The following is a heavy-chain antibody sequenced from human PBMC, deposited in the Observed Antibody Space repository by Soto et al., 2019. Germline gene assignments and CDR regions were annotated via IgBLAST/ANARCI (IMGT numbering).Heavy chain of an antibody. CDR1: GGSISSYY. Sequence: QVQLQESGPGLVKPSETLSLTCTVSGGSISSYYWNWIRQPPGKGLEWIGYIYYSGSTNYNPSLKSLVTISVDTSKNQFSLKLSSVTAADTAVYYCARAPSSGWKYYFDYWGQGTLVTVSS. V-gene: IGHV4-59*01. CDR3: ARAPSSGWKYYFDY. J-gene: IGHJ4*02. CDR2: IYYSGST. D-gene: IGHD6-19*01.